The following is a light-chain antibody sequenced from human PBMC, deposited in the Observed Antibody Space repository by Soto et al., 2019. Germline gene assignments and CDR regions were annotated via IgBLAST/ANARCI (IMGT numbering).Light chain of an antibody. CDR3: QQRSDWPSS. CDR2: DAS. CDR1: QSVSTN. V-gene: IGKV3-11*01. Sequence: EIVFIQSPATLPLSPGERATLSCRASQSVSTNLAWYQQKPGQAPRLLTYDASNRATGIPARFSGSGSGTHFTLTISSLEPEDLAVYYFQQRSDWPSSFGGGTKVQIK. J-gene: IGKJ4*01.